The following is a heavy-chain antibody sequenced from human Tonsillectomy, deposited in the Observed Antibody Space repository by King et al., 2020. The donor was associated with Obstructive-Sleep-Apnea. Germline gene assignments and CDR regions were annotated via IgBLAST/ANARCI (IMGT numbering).Heavy chain of an antibody. D-gene: IGHD6-19*01. V-gene: IGHV3-15*01. Sequence: VQLVESGGGLVKPGGSLRPSCAASGFTFSNAWMSWVRQSPGKGLEWVGRIKSKSDGGTTDYAAPVKGRFIISRDDSENTLYLQMNSLKTEDTAVYYRTSYAAGLAGTLGGQGTLVTVSS. CDR1: GFTFSNAW. J-gene: IGHJ4*02. CDR3: TSYAAGLAGTL. CDR2: IKSKSDGGTT.